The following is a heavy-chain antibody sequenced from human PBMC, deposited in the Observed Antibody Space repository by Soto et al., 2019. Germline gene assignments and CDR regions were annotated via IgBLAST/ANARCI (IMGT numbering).Heavy chain of an antibody. CDR1: GYTFINND. CDR3: VRMGGGDWYFDL. J-gene: IGHJ2*01. CDR2: MNPNSANT. Sequence: QVQLVQSGAEVKKPGASVKVSCKASGYTFINNDINWVRQATGQGLEWMGWMNPNSANTGYAQKFQGRVTMTRDTSTITAKRELSILNSEDKAVYYCVRMGGGDWYFDLWGRGTIVTVSS. V-gene: IGHV1-8*01. D-gene: IGHD3-16*01.